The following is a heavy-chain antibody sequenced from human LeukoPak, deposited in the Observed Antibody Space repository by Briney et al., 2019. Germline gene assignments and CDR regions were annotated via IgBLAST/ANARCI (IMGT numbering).Heavy chain of an antibody. D-gene: IGHD3-3*01. Sequence: PGGSLRLSCAASGFTFSSYAMHWVRQAPGKGLEWVAVISNDGSNKYYADSVKGRFTISRDNSKNTLYLQMNSPRAEDTAVYYCAREGYDFWSGYYTPDKIDYWGQGTLVTVSS. CDR3: AREGYDFWSGYYTPDKIDY. J-gene: IGHJ4*02. CDR1: GFTFSSYA. V-gene: IGHV3-30-3*01. CDR2: ISNDGSNK.